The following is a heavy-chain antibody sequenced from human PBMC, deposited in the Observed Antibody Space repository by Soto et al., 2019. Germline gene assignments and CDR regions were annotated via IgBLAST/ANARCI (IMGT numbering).Heavy chain of an antibody. CDR2: IYHSGTA. J-gene: IGHJ5*02. CDR3: ARRLPDYGDYRRLDP. CDR1: GGSISSSNW. V-gene: IGHV4-4*02. D-gene: IGHD4-17*01. Sequence: QVQLQESGPGLVKPSGTLSLTCAVSGGSISSSNWWSWVRQSPGKGLEWIGEIYHSGTANYNPSLKSRVTVSVDKSKNPCSLKLSSVTPADTAVYYCARRLPDYGDYRRLDPWGQGTLVTVSS.